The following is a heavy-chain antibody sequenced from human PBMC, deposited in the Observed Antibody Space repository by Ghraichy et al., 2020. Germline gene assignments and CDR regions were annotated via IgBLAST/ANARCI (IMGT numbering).Heavy chain of an antibody. Sequence: SQTLSLTCTVSGDSISSGGYYWSWIRQHPGKCLEWIGHIFYNGRPYYNPSLKSRFLMSLETSKNQFSLNLTSVTAADTAIYYCARVPTTNWIDPWGPGTLVTVSS. J-gene: IGHJ5*02. D-gene: IGHD1-14*01. CDR1: GDSISSGGYY. CDR2: IFYNGRP. V-gene: IGHV4-31*02. CDR3: ARVPTTNWIDP.